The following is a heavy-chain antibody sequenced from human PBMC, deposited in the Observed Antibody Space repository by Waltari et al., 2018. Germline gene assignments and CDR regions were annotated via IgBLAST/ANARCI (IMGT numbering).Heavy chain of an antibody. V-gene: IGHV4-34*01. D-gene: IGHD1-1*01. CDR3: ARGRNWNPPADY. CDR2: INHSGST. Sequence: QVQLQQWGAGLLKPSETLSLTCAVYGGSFSGYYWSWIRQPPGKGLEWIGEINHSGSTNYNPALKIRVTISVDPSKNQFSLKLSSVTAADTAVYYCARGRNWNPPADYWGQGTLVTVSS. CDR1: GGSFSGYY. J-gene: IGHJ4*02.